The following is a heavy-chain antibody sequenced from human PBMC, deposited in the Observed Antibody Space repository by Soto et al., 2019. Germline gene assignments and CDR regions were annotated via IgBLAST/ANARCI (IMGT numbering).Heavy chain of an antibody. CDR1: GFTFSSYG. D-gene: IGHD2-21*02. CDR2: ISYDGSNK. J-gene: IGHJ4*02. V-gene: IGHV3-30*18. CDR3: AKDQGYIVVVTAILDY. Sequence: PVGSLRLSCAASGFTFSSYGMHWVRQAPGKGLEWVAVISYDGSNKYYADSVKGRFTISRDNSKNTLYLQMNSLRAEDTAVYYCAKDQGYIVVVTAILDYWGQGTLVTVSS.